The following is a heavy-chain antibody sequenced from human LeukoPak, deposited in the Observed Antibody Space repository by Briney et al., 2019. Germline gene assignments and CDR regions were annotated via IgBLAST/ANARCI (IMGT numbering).Heavy chain of an antibody. CDR1: GFTFSSYG. CDR3: AYSYDSSGCIDY. J-gene: IGHJ4*02. CDR2: TRYDGSNK. D-gene: IGHD3-22*01. V-gene: IGHV3-30*02. Sequence: GGSLRLSCAASGFTFSSYGMHWVRQAPGKGLEWVAFTRYDGSNKYYADSVKGRFTISRDNSKNTLYLQMNSLRAEDTAVYYCAYSYDSSGCIDYWGQGTLVTVSS.